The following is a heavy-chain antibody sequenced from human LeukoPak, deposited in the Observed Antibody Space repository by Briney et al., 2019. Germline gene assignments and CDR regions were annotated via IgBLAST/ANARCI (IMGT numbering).Heavy chain of an antibody. D-gene: IGHD2/OR15-2a*01. CDR1: GFTFSSYE. CDR3: AKDNLLAQSDSTLGKNHFDY. V-gene: IGHV3-48*03. CDR2: ISSSGSLI. J-gene: IGHJ4*02. Sequence: PGGSLRLSCAASGFTFSSYEMNWVRQAPGQGLEWVSYISSSGSLIYYADSVKGRFTISRDNAKNSLYLQMNSLRAEDTALYYCAKDNLLAQSDSTLGKNHFDYWGQGTLVTVSS.